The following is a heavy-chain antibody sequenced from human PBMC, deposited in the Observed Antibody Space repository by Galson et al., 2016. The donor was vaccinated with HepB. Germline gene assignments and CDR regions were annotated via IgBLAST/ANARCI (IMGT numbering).Heavy chain of an antibody. D-gene: IGHD5-12*01. J-gene: IGHJ5*02. CDR3: ATLVATGSNPANNWFDP. CDR1: GNTFTSYA. V-gene: IGHV1-3*01. Sequence: SVKVSCKASGNTFTSYAMHWVRQAPGQRLEWMGWINAGNGNTKYSQKFQGRVTITRDTSASTAYMELRSLRSEDTAFYYCATLVATGSNPANNWFDPWGQGTLVTVSS. CDR2: INAGNGNT.